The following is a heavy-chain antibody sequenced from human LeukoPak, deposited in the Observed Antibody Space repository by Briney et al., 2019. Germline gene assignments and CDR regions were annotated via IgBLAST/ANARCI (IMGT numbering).Heavy chain of an antibody. CDR2: IRYDGSDK. D-gene: IGHD2-2*01. J-gene: IGHJ4*02. V-gene: IGHV3-30*02. CDR1: GFTFSSYG. CDR3: ARDIVVPAASGRYFDY. Sequence: PGGSLRLSCAASGFTFSSYGMHWVRQAPGKGLEWVAFIRYDGSDKFYADSVKGRFTISRDNSKNTLYLQMNSLRPEDTAVYYCARDIVVPAASGRYFDYWGRGTLITVSS.